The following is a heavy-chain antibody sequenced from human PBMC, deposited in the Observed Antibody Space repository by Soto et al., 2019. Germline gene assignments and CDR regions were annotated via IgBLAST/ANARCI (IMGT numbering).Heavy chain of an antibody. J-gene: IGHJ5*02. V-gene: IGHV3-7*01. D-gene: IGHD6-6*01. CDR3: RRLSSSSHWLHWFYP. Sequence: EVQLVESGGGLVQPGGSLRLSCAASGFTFSGYWMSWVRQAPGKGLEWVANIKQDGSEKYYVDSVKGRFTISRDNAKDSLYLQMNSLRAEDTAIYYCRRLSSSSHWLHWFYPWGQGTLVTVSS. CDR2: IKQDGSEK. CDR1: GFTFSGYW.